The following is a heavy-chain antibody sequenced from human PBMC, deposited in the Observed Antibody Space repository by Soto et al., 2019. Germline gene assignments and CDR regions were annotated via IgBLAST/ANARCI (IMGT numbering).Heavy chain of an antibody. CDR1: GFTFSSYA. V-gene: IGHV3-23*01. D-gene: IGHD4-17*01. Sequence: EVQLLESGGGLVQPGGSLRLSCAASGFTFSSYAMLWIRQVPGKGLEWVSGLYGSGRGIHYADSVKGPITISRDNSAYAVDLQMNNLRVDDTAVYYCAKDAVAGDGVWLAHAWGRGTAVTVSS. CDR3: AKDAVAGDGVWLAHA. J-gene: IGHJ5*02. CDR2: LYGSGRGI.